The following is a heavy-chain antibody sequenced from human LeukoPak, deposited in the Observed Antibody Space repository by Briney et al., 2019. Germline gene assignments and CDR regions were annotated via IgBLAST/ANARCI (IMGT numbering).Heavy chain of an antibody. V-gene: IGHV4-59*01. CDR2: IYYSGST. Sequence: SETLSLTCTVSGGSISSYYWSWIRQPPGKGLEWIGYIYYSGSTNYNPSLKSRVTISVDTSKNQFSLKLSSVTAADTAVYYCARSIDHYDSSGDNWYFDLWGRGTLVTVSS. CDR1: GGSISSYY. CDR3: ARSIDHYDSSGDNWYFDL. J-gene: IGHJ2*01. D-gene: IGHD3-22*01.